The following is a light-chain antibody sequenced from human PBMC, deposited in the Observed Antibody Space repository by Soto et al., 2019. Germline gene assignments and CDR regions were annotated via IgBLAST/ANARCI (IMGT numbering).Light chain of an antibody. CDR2: APS. V-gene: IGKV1-39*01. Sequence: DIQMTQSPSSLSASVGDRVTITCRASQSISSYLNWYQQKPGKAPKLLISAPSSLQSGVPSRFSGNGSGTDFTLTISSLQPEDFATYYCQQSYSTPRTFDKGTKVEIK. CDR1: QSISSY. CDR3: QQSYSTPRT. J-gene: IGKJ1*01.